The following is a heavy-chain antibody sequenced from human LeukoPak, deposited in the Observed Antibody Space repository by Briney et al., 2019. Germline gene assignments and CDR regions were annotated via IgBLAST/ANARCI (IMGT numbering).Heavy chain of an antibody. CDR1: GFTFSSYA. J-gene: IGHJ6*03. CDR2: ISGSGGST. CDR3: AGGYVYYYYYYMDV. Sequence: PGGTLRLSCAASGFTFSSYAMSWVRQAPGKGLEWVSAISGSGGSTYYADSVKGRFTISRDNSKNTLYLQMNSLRAEDTAVYYCAGGYVYYYYYYMDVWGKGTTVTVSS. V-gene: IGHV3-23*01. D-gene: IGHD6-19*01.